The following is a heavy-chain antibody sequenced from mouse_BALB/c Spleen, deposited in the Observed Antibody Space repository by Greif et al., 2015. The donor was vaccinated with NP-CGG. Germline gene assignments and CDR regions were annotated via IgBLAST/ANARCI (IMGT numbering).Heavy chain of an antibody. D-gene: IGHD1-1*01. CDR3: AKNYYGSLDY. J-gene: IGHJ2*01. Sequence: QVQPKESGAELAKPGASVKMSCKASGYTFTSYWMHWVKQRPGQGLEWIGYINPSTGYTEYNQKFKDKATLTADKSSSTAYMQLSSLTSEDSAVYYCAKNYYGSLDYWGQGTTLTVSS. V-gene: IGHV1-7*01. CDR2: INPSTGYT. CDR1: GYTFTSYW.